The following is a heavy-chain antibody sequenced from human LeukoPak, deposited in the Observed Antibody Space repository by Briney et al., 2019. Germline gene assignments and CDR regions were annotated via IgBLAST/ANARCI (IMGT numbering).Heavy chain of an antibody. J-gene: IGHJ5*02. V-gene: IGHV3-21*01. CDR1: GFTFSSYS. Sequence: GGSLRLSCAASGFTFSSYSMNWVRQAPGKGLEWVSSISSSSSYIYYADSVKGRFTISRDNAKSSLYLQMNSLRAEDTAVYYCARGGGKAPTRFDPWGQGTLVTVSS. CDR3: ARGGGKAPTRFDP. CDR2: ISSSSSYI. D-gene: IGHD1-1*01.